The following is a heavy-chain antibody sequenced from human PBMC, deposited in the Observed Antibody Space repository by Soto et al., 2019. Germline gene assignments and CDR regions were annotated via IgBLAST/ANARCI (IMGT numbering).Heavy chain of an antibody. D-gene: IGHD4-17*01. CDR2: IYYSGST. V-gene: IGHV4-59*08. J-gene: IGHJ4*02. Sequence: SETLSLTCTVSGGSISSYYWSWIRQPPGKGLEWIGYIYYSGSTNYNPSLKSRVTISVDTSKNQFSLKLSSVTAADTAVYYCASFNDYGHDYWGQGTLVTVSS. CDR1: GGSISSYY. CDR3: ASFNDYGHDY.